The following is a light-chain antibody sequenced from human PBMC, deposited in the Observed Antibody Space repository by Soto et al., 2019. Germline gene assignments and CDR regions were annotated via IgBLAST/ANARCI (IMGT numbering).Light chain of an antibody. CDR2: RDD. V-gene: IGLV1-44*01. J-gene: IGLJ2*01. CDR1: ISNIGGNT. CDR3: AAWDDGLKGWL. Sequence: QSVLTQAPSTSGTPGQRVTISCSGTISNIGGNTVNWYQQVPGMAPKLLIYRDDQRPSGVPDRFSGSKSATSASLAISGLQSEDEADYYCAAWDDGLKGWLFGGGTQLTVL.